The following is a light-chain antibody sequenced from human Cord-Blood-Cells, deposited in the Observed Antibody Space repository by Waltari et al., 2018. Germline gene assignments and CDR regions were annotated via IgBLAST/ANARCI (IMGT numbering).Light chain of an antibody. CDR1: QRVSSY. J-gene: IGKJ5*01. V-gene: IGKV3-11*01. CDR3: QQRSNWPPIT. Sequence: EIVLTQSPATLSSSPGERATLSCRASQRVSSYLAWYQQKPGQAPRLLIYDASNRATGIPARFSGSGSGTDVTLTISSLEPEDFAVYYCQQRSNWPPITFGQGTRLEIK. CDR2: DAS.